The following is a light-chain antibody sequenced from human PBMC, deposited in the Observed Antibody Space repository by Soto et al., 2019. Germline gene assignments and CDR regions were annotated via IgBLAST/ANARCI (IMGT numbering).Light chain of an antibody. CDR3: AAWDDSLNGYV. CDR1: SSNIGNNA. V-gene: IGLV1-36*01. Sequence: QSVLAQPPSVSEAPRRRVTISCSGSSSNIGNNAVNWYQQLPGKAPKLLIYYDDLLPSGVSDRFSASKSGTSASLAISGLQSEDEADCHCAAWDDSLNGYVFGTGTKVTVL. CDR2: YDD. J-gene: IGLJ1*01.